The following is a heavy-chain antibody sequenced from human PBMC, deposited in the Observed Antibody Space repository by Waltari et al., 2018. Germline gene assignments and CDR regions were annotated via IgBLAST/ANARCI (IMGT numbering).Heavy chain of an antibody. CDR1: GYTFTSYA. V-gene: IGHV1-3*01. J-gene: IGHJ6*03. CDR3: ARVPLMITFGEDYMDV. Sequence: QVQLVQSGAEVKKPGASVKVSCKASGYTFTSYAMHWVRQAPGQRLEWMGWINAGNGNTKYSQKFQGRVTITRDTSASTAYMELSSLRSEDTAVYYCARVPLMITFGEDYMDVWGKGTTVTVSS. CDR2: INAGNGNT. D-gene: IGHD3-16*01.